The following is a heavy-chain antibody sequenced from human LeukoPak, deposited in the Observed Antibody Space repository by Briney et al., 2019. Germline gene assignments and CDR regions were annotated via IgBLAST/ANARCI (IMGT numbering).Heavy chain of an antibody. CDR2: IKSRTDGGTT. Sequence: PGGSLRLSCAASGFTFSNAWMSWVRQAPGKGLEWVGRIKSRTDGGTTDYAAPVEGRFTISRDDSKHTLYLQMNSLKTEDTAVYYCTPPGGRYGDYVSWGQGTLVTVSS. J-gene: IGHJ5*02. CDR3: TPPGGRYGDYVS. V-gene: IGHV3-15*01. CDR1: GFTFSNAW. D-gene: IGHD4-17*01.